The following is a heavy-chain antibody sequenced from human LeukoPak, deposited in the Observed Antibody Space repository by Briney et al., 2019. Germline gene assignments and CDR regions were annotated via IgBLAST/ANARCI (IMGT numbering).Heavy chain of an antibody. CDR3: ARDPGDYYDSSGYYFRDAFDI. CDR2: ISSSGSTI. CDR1: GFTFSDYY. D-gene: IGHD3-22*01. Sequence: GGSLRLSCAASGFTFSDYYMSWIRQAPGKGLEWVSYISSSGSTIYYADSVKGRFTISRDNAKNSLYLQMNSLRAADTAVYYCARDPGDYYDSSGYYFRDAFDIWGQGTMVTVSS. V-gene: IGHV3-11*04. J-gene: IGHJ3*02.